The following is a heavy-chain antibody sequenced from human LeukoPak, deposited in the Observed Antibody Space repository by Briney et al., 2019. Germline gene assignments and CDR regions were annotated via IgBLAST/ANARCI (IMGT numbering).Heavy chain of an antibody. CDR1: GFIFSSFS. CDR2: ISGSGSNI. D-gene: IGHD7-27*01. V-gene: IGHV3-48*04. J-gene: IGHJ4*02. Sequence: PGGSLRLSCAASGFIFSSFSMNWVRQAPGKGLEWVSYISGSGSNIYYADSVRGRFTISRDNAKNSLYLQMNSLRGDDTAVYHCARGPASGLGMTRFFDSWGQGTLVTVSS. CDR3: ARGPASGLGMTRFFDS.